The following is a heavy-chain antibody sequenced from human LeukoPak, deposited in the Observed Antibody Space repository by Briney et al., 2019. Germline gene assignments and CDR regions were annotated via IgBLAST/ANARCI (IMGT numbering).Heavy chain of an antibody. D-gene: IGHD2-15*01. V-gene: IGHV3-30*03. CDR1: GFTFSNYG. Sequence: GGSLRLPCAGSGFTFSNYGIHWVRQAPGKGLEWVAVISSDGNNKYYADSVKGRFTISRDNSKNTLYLQMNSLRPEDTAVYFCASLLLYCSGATCYSDYWGQGTLVTVSS. CDR3: ASLLLYCSGATCYSDY. CDR2: ISSDGNNK. J-gene: IGHJ4*02.